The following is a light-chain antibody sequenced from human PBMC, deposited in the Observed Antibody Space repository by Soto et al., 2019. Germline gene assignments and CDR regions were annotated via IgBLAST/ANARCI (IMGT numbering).Light chain of an antibody. CDR3: QSYDNSLSGWV. J-gene: IGLJ3*02. CDR1: SSNIGAGYD. Sequence: QSVLTQPPSVSGAPGQRVTISCTGSSSNIGAGYDVPWYQQLPETAPKLLIYGNTNRPSGVPDRFSGSKSGTSASLAITGLQADDEADYYCQSYDNSLSGWVFGGGTKLTVL. V-gene: IGLV1-40*01. CDR2: GNT.